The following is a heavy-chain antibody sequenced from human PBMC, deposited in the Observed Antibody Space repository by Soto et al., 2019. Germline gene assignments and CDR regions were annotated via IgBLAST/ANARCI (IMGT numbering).Heavy chain of an antibody. CDR3: AKDPLSPSGGSTDY. CDR2: ISGSGGST. J-gene: IGHJ4*02. D-gene: IGHD2-15*01. CDR1: GFTFSSYA. V-gene: IGHV3-23*01. Sequence: GESLKISCAASGFTFSSYAMSWVRQAPGKGLEWVSAISGSGGSTYYADSVKGRFTISRDNSKNTLYLQMNSLRAEDTAVYYCAKDPLSPSGGSTDYWGQGTLVTVSS.